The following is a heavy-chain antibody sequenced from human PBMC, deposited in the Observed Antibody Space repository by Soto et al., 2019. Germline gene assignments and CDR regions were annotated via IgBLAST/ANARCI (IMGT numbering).Heavy chain of an antibody. Sequence: LGGAPRTSCAASWITFHNPYMHWGRPGPGKGVEWVATISNDGPQENYADSVKGRFTVFRENSKNSLYLQMSTLRRDDTAVYYCAKDFPPHYYFYGMDVWGQGTTVTVSS. CDR1: WITFHNPY. J-gene: IGHJ6*02. CDR2: ISNDGPQE. CDR3: AKDFPPHYYFYGMDV. V-gene: IGHV3-30*18.